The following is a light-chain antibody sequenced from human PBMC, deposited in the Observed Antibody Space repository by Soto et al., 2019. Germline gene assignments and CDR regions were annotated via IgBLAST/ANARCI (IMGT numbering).Light chain of an antibody. CDR1: SSKIGAGYD. V-gene: IGLV1-40*01. CDR2: GNS. Sequence: QSALTQPPSVSGAPGQRVTISCTGSSSKIGAGYDVHWYQQLPGTAPKLLIYGNSNRPSGGPDRFSGSKSGTSASLAITGLQAEDEADYYCQSYDSSLSAFYVFGTGTKVTVL. CDR3: QSYDSSLSAFYV. J-gene: IGLJ1*01.